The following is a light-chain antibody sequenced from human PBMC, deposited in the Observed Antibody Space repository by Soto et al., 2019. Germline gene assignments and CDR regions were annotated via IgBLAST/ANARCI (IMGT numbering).Light chain of an antibody. J-gene: IGKJ1*01. CDR3: LQDYNYPRT. V-gene: IGKV3-20*01. CDR2: GAS. Sequence: EIVLTQSPGTLSLSPGERATLSCRASQSVSSSLAWYQQKPGQAPRLLIHGASSRATGIPDRFSGSGSGTDFTLTISSLQPEDFATYYCLQDYNYPRTFGQGTKVDI. CDR1: QSVSSS.